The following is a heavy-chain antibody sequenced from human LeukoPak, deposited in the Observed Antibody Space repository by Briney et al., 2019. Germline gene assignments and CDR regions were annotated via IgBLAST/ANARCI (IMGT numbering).Heavy chain of an antibody. CDR2: IYHSGST. CDR1: AYSITSGYY. D-gene: IGHD4-11*01. J-gene: IGHJ4*02. V-gene: IGHV4-38-2*01. Sequence: SETLSLTCGVSAYSITSGYYWAWIRQPPGKGLEWIGNIYHSGSTYYNPSLKSRVTISVDTSKNQFSLKLSSVTAADTAVYYCARRYSNYFFDYWGQGTLVIVSS. CDR3: ARRYSNYFFDY.